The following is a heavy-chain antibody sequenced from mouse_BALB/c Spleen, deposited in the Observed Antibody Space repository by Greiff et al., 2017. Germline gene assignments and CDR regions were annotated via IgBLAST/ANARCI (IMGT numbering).Heavy chain of an antibody. CDR3: AREGITTGLDY. CDR2: ISSGGST. Sequence: EVQLVESGGGLVKPGGSLKLSCAASGFTFSSYAMSWVRQTPEKRLEWVASISSGGSTYYPDSVKGRFTISRDNARNILYLQMSSLRSEDTAMYYCAREGITTGLDYWGQGTTLTVSS. V-gene: IGHV5-6-5*01. J-gene: IGHJ2*01. CDR1: GFTFSSYA. D-gene: IGHD1-1*01.